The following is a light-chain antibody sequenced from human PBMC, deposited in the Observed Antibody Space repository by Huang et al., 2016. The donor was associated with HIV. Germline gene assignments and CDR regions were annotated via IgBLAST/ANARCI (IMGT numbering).Light chain of an antibody. Sequence: DIVMTQSPDSLAVSPGERATINCKSSQRLLYSLSKKNYLAWFQQQPGRPPKLLIYWATTRESGVPDRFSGSGSGTDFTLTINNLQAEDVAVYFCLQYYSVPQTFGHGTKVEIK. CDR3: LQYYSVPQT. CDR2: WAT. V-gene: IGKV4-1*01. CDR1: QRLLYSLSKKNY. J-gene: IGKJ1*01.